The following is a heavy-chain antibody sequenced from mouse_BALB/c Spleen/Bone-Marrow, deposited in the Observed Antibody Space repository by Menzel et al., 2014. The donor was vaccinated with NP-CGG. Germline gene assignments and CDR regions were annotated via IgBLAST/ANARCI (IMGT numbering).Heavy chain of an antibody. Sequence: LQESGPELVRPGVSAKISCKGSGYTFTDYAMHWVKQSHAKSLEWIGVISTYSGNTNYNQKFKGKATMTVDKSSSTAYMELARLTSEDSAIYYCASYGSSYYAMDYWGQGTSVTVSS. CDR2: ISTYSGNT. J-gene: IGHJ4*01. CDR1: GYTFTDYA. D-gene: IGHD1-1*01. V-gene: IGHV1-67*01. CDR3: ASYGSSYYAMDY.